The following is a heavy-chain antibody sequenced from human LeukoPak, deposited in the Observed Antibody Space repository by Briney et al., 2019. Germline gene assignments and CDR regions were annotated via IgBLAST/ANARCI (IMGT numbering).Heavy chain of an antibody. Sequence: PSETLSLTCTVSGGSISNYYWSWIRQPPGKGLEWIGYIYYSGSTTYNPSLKSRVTLSVDTSENQFSLRLTSVTAADTAVYYCARRTVVLGYWGRGTLVTVSS. V-gene: IGHV4-59*01. J-gene: IGHJ4*02. CDR3: ARRTVVLGY. CDR2: IYYSGST. CDR1: GGSISNYY. D-gene: IGHD4-17*01.